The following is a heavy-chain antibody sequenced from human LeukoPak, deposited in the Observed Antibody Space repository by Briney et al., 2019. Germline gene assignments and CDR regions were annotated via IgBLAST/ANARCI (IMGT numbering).Heavy chain of an antibody. J-gene: IGHJ6*03. CDR2: IKQDGSER. V-gene: IGHV3-7*01. CDR3: AKGAFRDQVQGYYYMDV. CDR1: GFTFSSYW. D-gene: IGHD3-10*01. Sequence: GGSLRLSCAASGFTFSSYWMSWVRQAPGKGLEWVANIKQDGSERYYVDSVKGRFIISRDNAKNSLYLQMNSLRAEDTAVYYCAKGAFRDQVQGYYYMDVWGKGTTVTVSS.